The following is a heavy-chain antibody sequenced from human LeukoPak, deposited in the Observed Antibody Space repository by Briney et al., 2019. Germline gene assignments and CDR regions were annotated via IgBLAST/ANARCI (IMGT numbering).Heavy chain of an antibody. CDR3: ARDALKDWLLYEGLGFDY. V-gene: IGHV3-30*03. D-gene: IGHD3/OR15-3a*01. Sequence: QPGRSLGLSCAASGFTFSRYGMHWVRQAPGKGLEWVAVISYDGSNKYYADSVKGRFTISRDNSKNTLYLQMNSLRAEDTAVYYCARDALKDWLLYEGLGFDYWGQGTLVTVSS. CDR1: GFTFSRYG. CDR2: ISYDGSNK. J-gene: IGHJ4*02.